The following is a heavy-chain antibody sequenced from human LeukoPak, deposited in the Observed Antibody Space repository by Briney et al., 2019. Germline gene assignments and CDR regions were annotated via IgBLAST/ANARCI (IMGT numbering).Heavy chain of an antibody. J-gene: IGHJ5*02. D-gene: IGHD3-3*01. CDR3: AREPVYDFWSGNNWFDP. Sequence: PETLSLTCTVSGGSISSYYWSWIRQPAGKGLEWIGRIYTSGSTNYNPSLKSRVTMSVDTSKNQFSLKLSSVTAADTAVYYCAREPVYDFWSGNNWFDPWGQGTLVTVSS. V-gene: IGHV4-4*07. CDR2: IYTSGST. CDR1: GGSISSYY.